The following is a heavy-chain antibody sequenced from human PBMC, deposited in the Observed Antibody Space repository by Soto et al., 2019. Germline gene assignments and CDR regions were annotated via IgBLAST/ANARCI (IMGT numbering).Heavy chain of an antibody. Sequence: SVKVSCKASGGTFSSYAISWVRQAPGQGLEWMGGIIPIFGTANYAQKFQGRVTITADESTSTAYMELSSLRSEDTAVYYCASPGRDFWSGYHYYWGQGTLVTVS. CDR1: GGTFSSYA. D-gene: IGHD3-3*01. CDR2: IIPIFGTA. J-gene: IGHJ4*02. V-gene: IGHV1-69*13. CDR3: ASPGRDFWSGYHYY.